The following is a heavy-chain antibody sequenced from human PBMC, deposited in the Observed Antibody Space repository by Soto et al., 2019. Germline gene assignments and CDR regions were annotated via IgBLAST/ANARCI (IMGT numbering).Heavy chain of an antibody. CDR2: ISAYNGNT. J-gene: IGHJ4*02. D-gene: IGHD5-12*01. V-gene: IGHV1-18*01. CDR1: GYTFTSYG. CDR3: ARGREYSGYDWYYFDY. Sequence: GASVKVSCKASGYTFTSYGISWVLQAPGQGLEWMGWISAYNGNTNYAQKLQGRVTMTTDTSTSTAYMELRSLRSDDTAVYYCARGREYSGYDWYYFDYWGQGTLVTVST.